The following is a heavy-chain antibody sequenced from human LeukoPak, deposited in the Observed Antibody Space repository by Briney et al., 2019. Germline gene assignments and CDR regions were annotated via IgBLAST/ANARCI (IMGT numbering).Heavy chain of an antibody. D-gene: IGHD4-17*01. CDR1: GFTPSSFA. Sequence: GGSLRLSCAASGFTPSSFAMSWVRQAPGKGLEWVSAIVGSGASTYYADSVKGRFTISRDNSKNTLHLQMNSLRAEYTAIYHCAKVRVVGDYNWFFDLWGRGTLVTVSS. J-gene: IGHJ2*01. V-gene: IGHV3-23*01. CDR3: AKVRVVGDYNWFFDL. CDR2: IVGSGAST.